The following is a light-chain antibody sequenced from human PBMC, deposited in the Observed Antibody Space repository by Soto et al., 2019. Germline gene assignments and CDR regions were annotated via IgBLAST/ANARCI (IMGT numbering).Light chain of an antibody. Sequence: DIQMTQSPSAMSASVGDRVTITCRASQGIDNYLAWFQQKPGKVPQRLIYAASTLQSGVPSRFSGSGSGTEFTLTISSLQPDDFATYYCQQYNSYSSTFGQGTKVDIK. CDR3: QQYNSYSST. J-gene: IGKJ1*01. CDR1: QGIDNY. V-gene: IGKV1-17*03. CDR2: AAS.